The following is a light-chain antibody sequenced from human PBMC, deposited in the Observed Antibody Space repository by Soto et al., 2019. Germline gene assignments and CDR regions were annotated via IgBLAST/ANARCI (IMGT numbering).Light chain of an antibody. CDR1: QSVSIDF. CDR2: GAS. V-gene: IGKV3-20*01. CDR3: QQYGSSPT. Sequence: EFVLTQSPGTLSLSPGERATLSCRASQSVSIDFLAWYQQKPDQAPRLLLFGASSRATGIPDRFSGSGSGTDFTLTISRLEPEDFAVYFCQQYGSSPTFGQGTKVDIK. J-gene: IGKJ1*01.